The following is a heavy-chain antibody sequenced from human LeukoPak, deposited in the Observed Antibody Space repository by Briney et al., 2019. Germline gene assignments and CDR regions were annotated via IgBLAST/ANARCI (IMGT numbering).Heavy chain of an antibody. V-gene: IGHV4-61*08. CDR1: GGSISSGGYY. J-gene: IGHJ4*02. Sequence: SETLSLTCTVSGGSISSGGYYWSWIRQHPGKGLEWIGYIYYSGSTNYNPSLKSRVTISVDTSKNQFSLKLSSVTAADTAVYYCARLNWNYFDYWGQGTLVTVSS. CDR3: ARLNWNYFDY. CDR2: IYYSGST. D-gene: IGHD1-1*01.